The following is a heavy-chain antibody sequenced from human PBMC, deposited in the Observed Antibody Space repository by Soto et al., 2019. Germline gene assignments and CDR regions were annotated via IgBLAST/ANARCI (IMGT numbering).Heavy chain of an antibody. CDR3: VREGRGSFDF. CDR1: GFIFTNYA. V-gene: IGHV3-23*01. D-gene: IGHD5-12*01. Sequence: SLRLSCAASGFIFTNYAINWVRQAPGKGLEWVSVIGGRGNSAYYADSVQGRFTISRDNSKNTLSLQMSSLTADDTAIYYCVREGRGSFDFWGRGTMVTVS. CDR2: IGGRGNSA. J-gene: IGHJ3*01.